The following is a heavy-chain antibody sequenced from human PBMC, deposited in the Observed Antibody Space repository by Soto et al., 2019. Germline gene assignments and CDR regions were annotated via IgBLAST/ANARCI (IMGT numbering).Heavy chain of an antibody. CDR1: VFTFSSYA. J-gene: IGHJ4*02. CDR3: AKDYGDYPG. D-gene: IGHD4-17*01. Sequence: GSLRLARAASVFTFSSYAMSWVRQAPGKGLEWVSAISGSGGSTYYADSVKGRFTISRDNSKNTLYLQMNSLRAEDTAVYYCAKDYGDYPGWGQGTLVTVSS. V-gene: IGHV3-23*01. CDR2: ISGSGGST.